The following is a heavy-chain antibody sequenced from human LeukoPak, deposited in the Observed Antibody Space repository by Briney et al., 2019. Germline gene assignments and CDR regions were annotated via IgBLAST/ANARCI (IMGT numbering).Heavy chain of an antibody. J-gene: IGHJ4*02. V-gene: IGHV3-21*01. CDR3: VREGDVDSSPLLDY. CDR2: ISSSSSYI. Sequence: GGSLRLSCAASGFTFSSYSMNWVRQAPGKGLEWVSSISSSSSYIYYADSVKGRFTISRDNAKNSLYLQMNSLRAEDTAVYYCVREGDVDSSPLLDYWGQGTLVTVSS. CDR1: GFTFSSYS. D-gene: IGHD3-22*01.